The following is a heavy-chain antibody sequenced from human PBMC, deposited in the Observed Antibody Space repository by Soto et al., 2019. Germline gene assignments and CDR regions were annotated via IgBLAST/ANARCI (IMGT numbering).Heavy chain of an antibody. V-gene: IGHV3-21*01. CDR2: ISSTSTYI. J-gene: IGHJ6*03. CDR3: ARETSRTRRSHMDV. CDR1: GFTFSTSS. Sequence: EVLLVESGGGLVKPGGSLRLSCAASGFTFSTSSMNWVRQAPGKGLEWVSSISSTSTYIYYADSVKGRFTISRDNAKNSLYLQMSSLRAEDTAVYYCARETSRTRRSHMDVWGKGTTVTVSS.